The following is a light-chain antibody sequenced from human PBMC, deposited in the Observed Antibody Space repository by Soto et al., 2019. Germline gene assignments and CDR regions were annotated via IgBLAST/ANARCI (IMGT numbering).Light chain of an antibody. CDR1: RSLSSTS. Sequence: EIVLTQSPGTLSLSPGERAALSCRASRSLSSTSLAWYQQRPGQAPRLLIYDVSSRATGIPDRFSGSGSGTDFTLTINSLEPDDFAVYYCQQDGSSPRTFGQGTKVEIK. CDR2: DVS. J-gene: IGKJ1*01. V-gene: IGKV3-20*01. CDR3: QQDGSSPRT.